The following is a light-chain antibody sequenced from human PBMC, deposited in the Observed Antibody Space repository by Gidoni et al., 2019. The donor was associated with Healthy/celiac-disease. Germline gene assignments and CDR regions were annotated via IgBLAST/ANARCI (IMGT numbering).Light chain of an antibody. CDR2: AAS. CDR3: QQSYSTLSWT. J-gene: IGKJ2*02. V-gene: IGKV1-39*01. Sequence: DIQMTQSPSSLSASVGDRVTITCRASQSISSYLNWYQQKPGKAPKLQIYAASSLQSGVPSRFSGSGSGTDFTLTISSLQPEDFATYYCQQSYSTLSWTFGQGTKLEIK. CDR1: QSISSY.